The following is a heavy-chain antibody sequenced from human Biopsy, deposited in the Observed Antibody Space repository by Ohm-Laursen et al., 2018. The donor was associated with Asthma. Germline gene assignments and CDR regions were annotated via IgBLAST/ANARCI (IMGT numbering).Heavy chain of an antibody. J-gene: IGHJ4*02. Sequence: SLRPSCAASGFTFSSYSMNWVRQAPGKGLEWVSYISSSSSTIYYADSVKGRFTISRDNAKNSLYLQMNSLRDEDTAVYYCARFKRGYSYGYAGVFDYWGQGTLVTVSP. CDR2: ISSSSSTI. D-gene: IGHD5-18*01. CDR1: GFTFSSYS. CDR3: ARFKRGYSYGYAGVFDY. V-gene: IGHV3-48*02.